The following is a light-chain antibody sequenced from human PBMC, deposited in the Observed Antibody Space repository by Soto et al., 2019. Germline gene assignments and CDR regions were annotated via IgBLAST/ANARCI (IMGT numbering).Light chain of an antibody. CDR3: QQYDKWPHS. CDR2: YAS. CDR1: QNLSRT. V-gene: IGKV3-15*01. J-gene: IGKJ2*01. Sequence: EMVMTQSPATLSVSPGERATLSCRASQNLSRTLAWYQQQPGQAPRLLIFYASTRATGIPARFSGSGSVTDFTLTISSLQSEDFAVYDCQQYDKWPHSFGQGTKLEIK.